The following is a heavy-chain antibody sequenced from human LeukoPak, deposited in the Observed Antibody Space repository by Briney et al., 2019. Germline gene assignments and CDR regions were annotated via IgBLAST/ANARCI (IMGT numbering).Heavy chain of an antibody. CDR1: GGSLSSYY. D-gene: IGHD3-10*01. Sequence: SETLSLTCTVSGGSLSSYYWSWIRPPPERGLEWSGYIYYSGSTHYNPSLKSRDTISGDTSKKQFSLKLSSVTPAHTPVYCCGTTNYHPPLKSRVTISVDTSKKQFSMKLSSVTAAATAVYYWARLRKWELLNAGEFDYWGQGTLVPVSS. V-gene: IGHV4-59*08. CDR3: GTTNYHPPLKSRVTISVDTSKKQFSMKLSSVTAAATAVYYWARLRKWELLNAGEFDY. J-gene: IGHJ4*02. CDR2: IYYSGST.